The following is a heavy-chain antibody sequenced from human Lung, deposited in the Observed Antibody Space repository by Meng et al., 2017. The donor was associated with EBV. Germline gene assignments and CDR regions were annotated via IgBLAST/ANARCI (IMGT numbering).Heavy chain of an antibody. J-gene: IGHJ4*02. D-gene: IGHD2-2*01. CDR3: ARENIVVIPPATNFDY. CDR1: GGSFSGYY. CDR2: ISHSGST. Sequence: HIQHVGDVLFKPSGPRSPTCAVYGGSFSGYYWSWIRQPPRKGLEWIGEISHSGSTNYNPSLKSRVTISLDTSKNQFSLKLSSVTAADTAVYYCARENIVVIPPATNFDYWGQGTLVTVSS. V-gene: IGHV4-34*01.